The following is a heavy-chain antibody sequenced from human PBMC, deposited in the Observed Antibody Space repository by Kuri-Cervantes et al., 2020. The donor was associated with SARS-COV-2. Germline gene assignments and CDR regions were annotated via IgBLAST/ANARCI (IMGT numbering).Heavy chain of an antibody. CDR3: ARQMMSSITIFGVVITRNWFDP. V-gene: IGHV4-39*01. CDR2: IYYSGST. J-gene: IGHJ5*02. Sequence: WIRQPPGKGLEWFGSIYYSGSTYYNPSLKSRVTISVDTSKNQFSLKLSSVTAADTAVYYCARQMMSSITIFGVVITRNWFDPWGQGTLVTVSS. D-gene: IGHD3-3*01.